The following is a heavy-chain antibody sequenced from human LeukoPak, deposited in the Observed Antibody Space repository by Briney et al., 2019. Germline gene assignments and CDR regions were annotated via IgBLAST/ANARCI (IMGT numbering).Heavy chain of an antibody. V-gene: IGHV5-51*01. Sequence: GESLKISCKGSGYSFTSYWIGWVRQMPGKGLEWMGIIYPGDSDTRYSPSFQGQVTISADKSISTAYLQWSSLKASDTAMYYCARQPSIAAAGTGENWFDPWGQGTLVTVSS. CDR2: IYPGDSDT. CDR3: ARQPSIAAAGTGENWFDP. D-gene: IGHD6-13*01. CDR1: GYSFTSYW. J-gene: IGHJ5*02.